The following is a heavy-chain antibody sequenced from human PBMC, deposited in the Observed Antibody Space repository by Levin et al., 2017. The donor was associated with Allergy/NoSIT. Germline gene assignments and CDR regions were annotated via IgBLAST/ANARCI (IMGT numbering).Heavy chain of an antibody. CDR2: INPNSGGT. CDR3: ARGLRGWYTNTPLNWFDP. D-gene: IGHD6-19*01. Sequence: GESLKISCKASGYTFTGYYMHWVRQAPGQGLEWMGWINPNSGGTNYAQKFQGRVTMTRDTSISTAYMELSRLRSDDTAVYYCARGLRGWYTNTPLNWFDPWGQGTLVTVSS. V-gene: IGHV1-2*02. CDR1: GYTFTGYY. J-gene: IGHJ5*02.